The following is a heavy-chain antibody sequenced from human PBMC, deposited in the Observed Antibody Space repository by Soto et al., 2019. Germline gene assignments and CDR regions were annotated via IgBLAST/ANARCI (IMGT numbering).Heavy chain of an antibody. D-gene: IGHD2-15*01. CDR2: IKQDGSDE. Sequence: TGGSLRLSCAASGFIFSSYWMSWVRQAPGKGLEWVANIKQDGSDEYYVDSVKGRFTISRDNAKNSLYLQMNSLRAEDTAVYYCARPLGWRDAFDIWGQGTLVTVSS. CDR3: ARPLGWRDAFDI. CDR1: GFIFSSYW. V-gene: IGHV3-7*01. J-gene: IGHJ3*02.